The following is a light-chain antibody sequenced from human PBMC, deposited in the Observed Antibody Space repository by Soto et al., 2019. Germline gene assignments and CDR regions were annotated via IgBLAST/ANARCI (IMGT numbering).Light chain of an antibody. CDR3: QVWDSSRDHYV. J-gene: IGLJ1*01. CDR1: NIGDTG. CDR2: SNS. Sequence: SYELTQPPSVLVAPGKTARITCGGNNIGDTGVHWYQQKSGQAPVLVISSNSDRPSGIPERFSGSNSGNTATLTISGVEAGDEADYYCQVWDSSRDHYVFGAGTKLTVL. V-gene: IGLV3-21*04.